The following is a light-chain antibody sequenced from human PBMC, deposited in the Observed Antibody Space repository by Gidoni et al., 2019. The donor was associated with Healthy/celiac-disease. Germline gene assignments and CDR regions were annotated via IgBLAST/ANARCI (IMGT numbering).Light chain of an antibody. CDR1: PSVSSY. CDR3: QQRSNWLT. J-gene: IGKJ4*01. V-gene: IGKV3-11*01. CDR2: DAS. Sequence: EIVLTQSPATLSLSPGERATLSCRASPSVSSYLAWYQQKPGQAPRLLIYDASNRATGIPARFSGSGSGTDFTLTISSLEPEDFAVYYCQQRSNWLTFGGGTKLEIK.